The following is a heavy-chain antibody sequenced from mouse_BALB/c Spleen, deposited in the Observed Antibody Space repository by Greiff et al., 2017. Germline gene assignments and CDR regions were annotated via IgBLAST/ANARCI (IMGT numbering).Heavy chain of an antibody. CDR1: GFSLTSYG. Sequence: QVQLQQSGPGLVKPSQRLSITCTVSGFSLTSYGVHWVRQSPGKGLEWLGVIGRGGSTDYNAAFMYRLSITKDNSKSPVYFKMNSLQADDTAISYGAKTEGPYYGLYYYAMDYWGQGTSVTVSS. J-gene: IGHJ4*01. CDR2: IGRGGST. CDR3: AKTEGPYYGLYYYAMDY. D-gene: IGHD2-10*01. V-gene: IGHV2-5*01.